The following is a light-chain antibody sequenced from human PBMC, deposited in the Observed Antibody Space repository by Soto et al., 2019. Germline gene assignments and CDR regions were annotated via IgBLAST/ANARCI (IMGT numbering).Light chain of an antibody. CDR3: QQTYTTPWT. CDR2: DAS. CDR1: QSISTF. V-gene: IGKV1-39*01. Sequence: DIQMTQSPSSLSTSVGDRVTITCRASQSISTFLNWYQQKPGKAPKLLIYDASSLQGGVPSRFSGGGSGTDFTLTITSLQPEDFATYYCQQTYTTPWTFGPGTKVEIK. J-gene: IGKJ1*01.